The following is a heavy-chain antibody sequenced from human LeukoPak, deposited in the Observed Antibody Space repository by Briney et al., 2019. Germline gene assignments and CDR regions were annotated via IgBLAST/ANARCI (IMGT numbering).Heavy chain of an antibody. CDR2: ISGSGGST. CDR3: AKESNGPSGNYDYVWGSYTPDY. Sequence: GGSLRLSCAASGFTFSSYAMSWVRQAPGKGLEWVSAISGSGGSTYYADSVKGRFTISRDNSKNTLYLQMNSLRAEDTAVYYCAKESNGPSGNYDYVWGSYTPDYWGQGTLVTVSS. V-gene: IGHV3-23*01. J-gene: IGHJ4*02. CDR1: GFTFSSYA. D-gene: IGHD3-16*01.